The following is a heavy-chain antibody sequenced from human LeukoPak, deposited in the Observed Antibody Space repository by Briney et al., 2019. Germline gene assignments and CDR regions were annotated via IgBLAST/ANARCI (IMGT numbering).Heavy chain of an antibody. CDR2: ISSNGGST. CDR3: ATGNDVVTALDAFDI. V-gene: IGHV3-64*01. D-gene: IGHD2-21*02. CDR1: GFTFSSYA. J-gene: IGHJ3*02. Sequence: GGSLRLSCAASGFTFSSYAMHWVRQAPGKGLEYVSAISSNGGSTYYANSVKGRFTISRDNSKNTLYLQMNSLRAEDTAVYYCATGNDVVTALDAFDIWGQGTMVTVSS.